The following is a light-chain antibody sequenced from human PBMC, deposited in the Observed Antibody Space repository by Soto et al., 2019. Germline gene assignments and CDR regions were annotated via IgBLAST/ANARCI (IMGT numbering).Light chain of an antibody. Sequence: EIVWTQSPGTLSLSPGERATLSCRASQSVSSSYLAWYQQKPGQAPRLLIYGASSRATGIPDRFSGSGSGTDFTLTISRLEPEDFAVYYCQQYGSSQSTFGQGTKVEIK. J-gene: IGKJ1*01. CDR2: GAS. CDR1: QSVSSSY. CDR3: QQYGSSQST. V-gene: IGKV3-20*01.